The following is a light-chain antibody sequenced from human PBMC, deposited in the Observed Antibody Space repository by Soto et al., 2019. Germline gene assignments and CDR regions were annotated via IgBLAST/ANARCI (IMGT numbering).Light chain of an antibody. Sequence: EIVMTQSPATLSVSPGETATLSCRASQAINSNLAWYQQRVGQAPRLLIYGASTRATGVPARVSGSGSETEFTLTIRGLQSEDFALYYCQQYHDWPLTFGGGTKV. CDR3: QQYHDWPLT. V-gene: IGKV3-15*01. CDR1: QAINSN. J-gene: IGKJ4*01. CDR2: GAS.